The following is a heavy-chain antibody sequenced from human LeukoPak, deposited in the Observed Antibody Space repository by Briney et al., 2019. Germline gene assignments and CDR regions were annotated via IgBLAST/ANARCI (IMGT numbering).Heavy chain of an antibody. CDR2: IDPNSGGT. J-gene: IGHJ4*02. CDR1: GHTFTRYY. D-gene: IGHD6-19*01. V-gene: IGHV1-2*02. CDR3: ARGPAVAVAGTYYFDY. Sequence: ASVTVSCKASGHTFTRYYMHWVRQAPGQGLEWMGWIDPNSGGTNYAQKFQGRVTMTRDTSISTAYMELSRLRSDDTAVYYCARGPAVAVAGTYYFDYWGQGTLVTVSS.